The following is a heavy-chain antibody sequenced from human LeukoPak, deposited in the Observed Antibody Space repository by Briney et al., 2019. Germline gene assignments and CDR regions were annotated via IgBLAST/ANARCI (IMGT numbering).Heavy chain of an antibody. CDR3: ARGPYYGSGSYSS. J-gene: IGHJ5*02. V-gene: IGHV4-34*01. CDR1: GGSFSVYY. Sequence: SETLSLTCAVYGGSFSVYYWSWIRQPPGKGLEWIGEINHSGSTNYNPSLKSRVTISVDTSKNQFSLKLSSVTAADTAVYYCARGPYYGSGSYSSWGQGTLVTVSS. CDR2: INHSGST. D-gene: IGHD3-10*01.